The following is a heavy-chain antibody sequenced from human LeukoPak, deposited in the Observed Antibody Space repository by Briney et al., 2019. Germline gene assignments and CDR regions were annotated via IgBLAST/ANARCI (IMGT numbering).Heavy chain of an antibody. CDR1: GGSISSSSYY. V-gene: IGHV4-39*07. Sequence: PSETLSLTCTVSGGSISSSSYYWGWIRQPPGKGLEWIGSIYYSGSTYYNPSLKSRVTISVDTSKNQFSLKLSSVTAADTAVYYCARARCTNGVCYSHYYYYMDVWGKGTTVTVSS. CDR2: IYYSGST. CDR3: ARARCTNGVCYSHYYYYMDV. J-gene: IGHJ6*03. D-gene: IGHD2-8*01.